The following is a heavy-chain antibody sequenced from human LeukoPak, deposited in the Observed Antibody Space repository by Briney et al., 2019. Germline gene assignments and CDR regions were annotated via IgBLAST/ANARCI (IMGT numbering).Heavy chain of an antibody. D-gene: IGHD3-22*01. J-gene: IGHJ4*02. CDR3: ARDASGYYYFDY. CDR2: IYYSGST. V-gene: IGHV4-59*01. Sequence: SETLSLTCTVSGGSISRYYWSWSRQPPGKGLEWIGYIYYSGSTNYNPSLKSRVTISVDTSKNQFSLKLSSVTAADTAVYYCARDASGYYYFDYWGQGTLVTVSS. CDR1: GGSISRYY.